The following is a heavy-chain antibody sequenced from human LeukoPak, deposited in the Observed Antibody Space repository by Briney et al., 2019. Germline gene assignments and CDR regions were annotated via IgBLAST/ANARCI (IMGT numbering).Heavy chain of an antibody. Sequence: PSQTLSLTCTVSGGSISSGGYYWSWIRQHPGKGLEWIGYIYYSGSTYYNPSLKSRVTISVDTSKNQFSLKLSSVTAADTAVYYCARGRTGLKDAFDIWGQGTMVTVSS. J-gene: IGHJ3*02. CDR3: ARGRTGLKDAFDI. CDR1: GGSISSGGYY. D-gene: IGHD3-9*01. CDR2: IYYSGST. V-gene: IGHV4-31*03.